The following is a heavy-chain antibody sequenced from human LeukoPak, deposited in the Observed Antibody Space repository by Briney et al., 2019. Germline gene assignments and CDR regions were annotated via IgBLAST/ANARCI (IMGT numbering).Heavy chain of an antibody. Sequence: SETLSLTCAVYGGSFSNYYWNWLRQPPGKGLEWVGEIDHSGSTSYNPSLKSRVTISVDTSKNQFSLKLSSVTAADTAVYYCARYCSSTSCYYGMDVWGQGTTVTVSS. CDR1: GGSFSNYY. J-gene: IGHJ6*02. D-gene: IGHD2-2*01. CDR2: IDHSGST. CDR3: ARYCSSTSCYYGMDV. V-gene: IGHV4-34*01.